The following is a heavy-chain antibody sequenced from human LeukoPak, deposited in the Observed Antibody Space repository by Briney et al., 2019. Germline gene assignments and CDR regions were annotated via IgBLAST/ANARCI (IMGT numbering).Heavy chain of an antibody. CDR3: ARVYLERLTAGYFDH. V-gene: IGHV3-30*04. J-gene: IGHJ4*02. Sequence: GGSLRLSCAASGFTFSTYAMDWVRQAPGKGLEWVAVISDDGRHNYYADSVKGRFTISRDNSKSTLYLQKNSLRDDDSAAYFCARVYLERLTAGYFDHWGQGTQVTVSS. CDR1: GFTFSTYA. CDR2: ISDDGRHN. D-gene: IGHD2-8*01.